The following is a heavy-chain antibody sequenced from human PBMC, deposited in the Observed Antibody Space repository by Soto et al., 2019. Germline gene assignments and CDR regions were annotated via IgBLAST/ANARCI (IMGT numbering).Heavy chain of an antibody. Sequence: QVQLVQSGTEVKKPGASVTVSCKTYGYTFTNYGISWVRQAPGQGPEWMGWISGYNGNTDYAQNLQGRVTMTTDTSTSTAYMELRSLRSDDTAVYYCARVRYCSGGSCHSNPLDYWGQGTLVTVSS. J-gene: IGHJ4*02. CDR1: GYTFTNYG. CDR2: ISGYNGNT. D-gene: IGHD2-15*01. CDR3: ARVRYCSGGSCHSNPLDY. V-gene: IGHV1-18*01.